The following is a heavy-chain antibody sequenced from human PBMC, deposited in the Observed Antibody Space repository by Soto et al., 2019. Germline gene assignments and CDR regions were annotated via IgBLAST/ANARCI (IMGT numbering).Heavy chain of an antibody. V-gene: IGHV3-53*01. CDR1: GFTVSSHY. Sequence: EVQLVESGGGLIQPGGSLRLSCAASGFTVSSHYMSWVRQAPGKGLEWVSVIYSGGSTYYADSVKGRFTISRDNSKNTLYLQMNSLRAEDTAVYYCARVAVTPGWYFDLWGRGTLVTVSS. D-gene: IGHD4-4*01. CDR3: ARVAVTPGWYFDL. J-gene: IGHJ2*01. CDR2: IYSGGST.